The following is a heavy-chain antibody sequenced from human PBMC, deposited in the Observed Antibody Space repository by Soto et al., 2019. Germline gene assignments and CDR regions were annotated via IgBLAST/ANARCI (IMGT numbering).Heavy chain of an antibody. D-gene: IGHD2-21*01. Sequence: SVKVSCKASGFTFTSSAMQWVRQARGQRLEWIGWIVVGSGNTNYAQKFQERVTITRDTSTSTVYMELSSLRSEDTAVYYCARDAPVVGGPLYKVSLFDPWGQGTLVTVSS. CDR1: GFTFTSSA. J-gene: IGHJ5*02. CDR2: IVVGSGNT. V-gene: IGHV1-58*02. CDR3: ARDAPVVGGPLYKVSLFDP.